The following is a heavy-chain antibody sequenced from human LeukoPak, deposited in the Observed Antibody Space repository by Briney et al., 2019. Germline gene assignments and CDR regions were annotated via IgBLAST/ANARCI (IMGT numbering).Heavy chain of an antibody. Sequence: PGGSLRLSCAASGFIFSSFAMHWVRQAPAKGLEWVAFISYDGSNKYYADSVKGRSTISRDNSKNTLYLQMNNLRVEDTAVYYSYYYGMDVWGQGTTVTVSS. J-gene: IGHJ6*02. CDR1: GFIFSSFA. V-gene: IGHV3-30-3*01. CDR3: YYYGMDV. CDR2: ISYDGSNK.